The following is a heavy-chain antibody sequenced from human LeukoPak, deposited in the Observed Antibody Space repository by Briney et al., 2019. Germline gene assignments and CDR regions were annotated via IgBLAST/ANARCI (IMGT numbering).Heavy chain of an antibody. CDR2: INPNSGGT. Sequence: GASVKVSCKASGYTFTSYDINWVRQATGQGLEWMGWINPNSGGTNYAQKFQGRVTMTRDTSISTAYMELSRLRSDDTAVYYCARAGRKDWFDPWGQGTLVTVSS. CDR1: GYTFTSYD. CDR3: ARAGRKDWFDP. D-gene: IGHD1-26*01. V-gene: IGHV1-2*02. J-gene: IGHJ5*02.